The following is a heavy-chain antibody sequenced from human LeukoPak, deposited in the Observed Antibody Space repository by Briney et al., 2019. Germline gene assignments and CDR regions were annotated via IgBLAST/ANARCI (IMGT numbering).Heavy chain of an antibody. V-gene: IGHV3-23*01. D-gene: IGHD3-3*01. CDR1: GFTFSNYA. J-gene: IGHJ5*02. CDR3: ARDGFYDFWSGYVT. Sequence: TGGSLRLSCAASGFTFSNYAMSWVRQAPGKGLEWVSGIRDSSGTTFYADSVKGRFTVSRDNSKNTLYLQMNSLRAEDTAVYYCARDGFYDFWSGYVTWGQGTLVTVSS. CDR2: IRDSSGTT.